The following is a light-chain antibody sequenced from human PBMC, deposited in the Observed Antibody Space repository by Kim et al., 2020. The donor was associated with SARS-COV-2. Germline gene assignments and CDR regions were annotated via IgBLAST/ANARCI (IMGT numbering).Light chain of an antibody. CDR1: SRDVGGDND. J-gene: IGLJ2*01. V-gene: IGLV2-14*03. CDR2: DVS. Sequence: GQSITIPCTGTSRDVGGDNDVSWYQQHPGKAPNLMIYDVSNRPSGVSTRFSGSKSGNTASLSISGLQAEDEADYYCSSYTSSSTVVFGGGTQLTVL. CDR3: SSYTSSSTVV.